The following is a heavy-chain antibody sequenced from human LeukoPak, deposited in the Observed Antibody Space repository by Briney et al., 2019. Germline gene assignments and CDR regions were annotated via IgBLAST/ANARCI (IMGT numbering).Heavy chain of an antibody. CDR2: ISGSGGST. Sequence: QPGGSLRLSCAASGFTFSSYAMSWVRQAPGKGLEWVSAISGSGGSTYYADSVKGRFTISRDNSKNTLYLQMNSLRAEDTAVYYCARLEVTMVRGVIMGAPLGYWGQGTLVTVSS. V-gene: IGHV3-23*01. D-gene: IGHD3-10*01. CDR3: ARLEVTMVRGVIMGAPLGY. CDR1: GFTFSSYA. J-gene: IGHJ4*02.